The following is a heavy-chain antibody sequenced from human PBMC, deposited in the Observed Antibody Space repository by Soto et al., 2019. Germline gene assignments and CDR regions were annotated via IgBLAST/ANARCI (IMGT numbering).Heavy chain of an antibody. D-gene: IGHD3-9*01. Sequence: QVQLVESGGGVIQPGKSLRLSCSASGFAFSTYGMHWVRQAPGKGLEWVAVIWADGSRQFYGDSVKGRFTISRDNSKNTLSLQMNSLRVDDTAVYYCVGGTGYWELSDYWGQGTLVTVSS. CDR3: VGGTGYWELSDY. V-gene: IGHV3-33*08. CDR2: IWADGSRQ. J-gene: IGHJ4*02. CDR1: GFAFSTYG.